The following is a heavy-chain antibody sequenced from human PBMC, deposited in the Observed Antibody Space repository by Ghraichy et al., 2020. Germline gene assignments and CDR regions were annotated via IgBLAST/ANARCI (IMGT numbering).Heavy chain of an antibody. CDR3: ARAGAVGTMIVVVTAFDY. CDR2: INHSGST. J-gene: IGHJ4*02. V-gene: IGHV4-34*01. Sequence: SETLSLTCAVYGGSFSGYYWSWIRQPPGKGLEWIGEINHSGSTNYNPSLKSRVTISVDTSKNQFSLKLSSVTAADTAVYYCARAGAVGTMIVVVTAFDYWGQGTLVTVSS. D-gene: IGHD3-22*01. CDR1: GGSFSGYY.